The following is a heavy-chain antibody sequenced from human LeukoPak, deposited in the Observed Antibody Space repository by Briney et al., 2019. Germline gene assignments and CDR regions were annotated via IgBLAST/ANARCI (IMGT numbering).Heavy chain of an antibody. D-gene: IGHD2-2*01. CDR2: IYYSGST. V-gene: IGHV4-59*01. Sequence: SETLSLTCTVSGGSISSYYWSWIRQPPGKGLEWIGYIYYSGSTNYNPSLKSRVTISVDTSKNQFSLKLSSVTAADTAVYYCARGPYCSSTSCYAAAVGWFDPWGQGTLVTVSS. J-gene: IGHJ5*02. CDR1: GGSISSYY. CDR3: ARGPYCSSTSCYAAAVGWFDP.